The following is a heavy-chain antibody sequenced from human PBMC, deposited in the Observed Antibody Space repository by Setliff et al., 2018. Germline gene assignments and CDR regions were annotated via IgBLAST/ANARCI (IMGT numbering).Heavy chain of an antibody. J-gene: IGHJ6*02. CDR2: IKQDGSEK. D-gene: IGHD6-19*01. CDR1: GFTFSSYW. V-gene: IGHV3-7*01. Sequence: GGSLRLSCAASGFTFSSYWMSWVRQAPGKGLEWVANIKQDGSEKSYVDSVKGRFTISRDNAKNSLYLQMNSLRAEDTAVYYCARTPPSGAGIYYYGMDVWGQGTTVTVSS. CDR3: ARTPPSGAGIYYYGMDV.